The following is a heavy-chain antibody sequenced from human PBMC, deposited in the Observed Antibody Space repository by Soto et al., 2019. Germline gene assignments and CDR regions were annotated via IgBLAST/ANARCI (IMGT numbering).Heavy chain of an antibody. V-gene: IGHV4-31*03. Sequence: PICTVPGSSISSGGYYWSWIRQHPGKGLEWIGYIYYSGSTYYNPSLNSRVTISVDTSKNQFSLKLSSVTAADTAVYYCARATGGYQLLISSPYGRDGWGNGNTVIVSA. CDR1: GSSISSGGYY. CDR3: ARATGGYQLLISSPYGRDG. CDR2: IYYSGST. J-gene: IGHJ6*04. D-gene: IGHD2-2*01.